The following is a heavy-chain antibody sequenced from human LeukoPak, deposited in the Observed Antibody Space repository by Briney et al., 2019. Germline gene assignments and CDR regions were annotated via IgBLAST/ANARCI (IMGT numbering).Heavy chain of an antibody. CDR2: INAGNGNT. CDR1: GYTFTNYA. J-gene: IGHJ4*02. V-gene: IGHV1-3*01. CDR3: ARDQEGFDY. Sequence: ASVKVSCKASGYTFTNYAVHWVRQAPGQGLEWMGWINAGNGNTKYSQNFQGRVSITRDSSASTAYMELGSLRSEDTAVYYCARDQEGFDYWGQGTLVTVSS.